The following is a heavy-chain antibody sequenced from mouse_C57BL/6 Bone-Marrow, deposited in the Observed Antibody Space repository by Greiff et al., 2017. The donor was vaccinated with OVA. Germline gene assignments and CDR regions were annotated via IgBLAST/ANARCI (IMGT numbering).Heavy chain of an antibody. CDR2: IYPGDGDT. V-gene: IGHV1-80*01. D-gene: IGHD2-5*01. J-gene: IGHJ4*01. CDR1: GYAFSSYW. CDR3: ARGSAYYSNYVYYAMDY. Sequence: QVQLQHSGAELVKPGASVKISCKASGYAFSSYWMNWVKQRPGKGLEWIGQIYPGDGDTNYNGKFKGKATLTADKSSSTAYMQLSSLTSEDSAVYYCARGSAYYSNYVYYAMDYWGQGTSVTVSS.